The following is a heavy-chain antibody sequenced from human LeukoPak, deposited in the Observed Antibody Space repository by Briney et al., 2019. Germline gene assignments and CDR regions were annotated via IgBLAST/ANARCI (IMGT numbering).Heavy chain of an antibody. Sequence: ASVKVSCKASGYTFTSYYIRWVRQAPGQGAEWMGWINPNSGGTNYAQKFKYRVTMTRDTSISTAYMELSSLTSDDTAVYYCARTEGAVAGYNNWFDPWGQGTLVTVSS. CDR1: GYTFTSYY. CDR3: ARTEGAVAGYNNWFDP. V-gene: IGHV1-2*02. CDR2: INPNSGGT. D-gene: IGHD6-19*01. J-gene: IGHJ5*02.